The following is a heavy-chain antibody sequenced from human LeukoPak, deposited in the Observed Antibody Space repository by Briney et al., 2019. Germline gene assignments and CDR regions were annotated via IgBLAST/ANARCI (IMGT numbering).Heavy chain of an antibody. CDR1: GFTFSSST. J-gene: IGHJ5*02. V-gene: IGHV3-21*01. CDR2: ISSSSDYI. CDR3: VRIPNSANFPNWFDP. D-gene: IGHD4/OR15-4a*01. Sequence: PGGSLRLSCAASGFTFSSSTMNWVRQAPGKGLEWVSSISSSSDYIYYADSVKGRFTISRDNAKNSLYLQMNSLRAGDTALYYCVRIPNSANFPNWFDPLGQGTLVTVSS.